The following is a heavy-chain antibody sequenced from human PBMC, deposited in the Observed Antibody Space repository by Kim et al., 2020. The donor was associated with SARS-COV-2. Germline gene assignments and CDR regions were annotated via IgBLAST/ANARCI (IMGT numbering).Heavy chain of an antibody. CDR2: INYSGTT. Sequence: SETLSLTCVVYGGSFNGYFWGWIRQPPGEGLEWIGEINYSGTTNYNPSLKSRVTISLDTSKKQFSPKVNSVTAADTAMYYCVRDSTGAGPFIDYWGQGTLVTVSS. V-gene: IGHV4-34*01. CDR3: VRDSTGAGPFIDY. J-gene: IGHJ4*02. CDR1: GGSFNGYF. D-gene: IGHD6-13*01.